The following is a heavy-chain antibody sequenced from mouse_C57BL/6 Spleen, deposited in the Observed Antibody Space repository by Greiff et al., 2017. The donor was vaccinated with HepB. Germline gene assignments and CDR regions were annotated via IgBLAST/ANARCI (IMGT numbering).Heavy chain of an antibody. V-gene: IGHV1-72*01. Sequence: VQLQQPGAELVKPGASVKLSCKASGYTFTRYWVHWVKQRPGRGLEWIGMIDPNSGGTKYNEKFKRKATLTVDKPSSTAYMQLSSLTSEDSAVYYCARGRGLTLPDYWGQGTTLTVSS. CDR1: GYTFTRYW. CDR2: IDPNSGGT. CDR3: ARGRGLTLPDY. J-gene: IGHJ2*01. D-gene: IGHD2-4*01.